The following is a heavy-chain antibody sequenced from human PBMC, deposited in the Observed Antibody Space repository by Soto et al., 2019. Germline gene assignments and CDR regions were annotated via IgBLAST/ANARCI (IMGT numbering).Heavy chain of an antibody. Sequence: QVQLVESGGGVVQPGRSLRLSCAASGFTFSSYGMHWVRQAPGKGLEWVAVIWYDGSNKYYADSVKGRFTISRDNSKNTLYLQMNSLRAEDTAVYYCAGDSYGSARDVWGKGTTVTVSS. CDR1: GFTFSSYG. D-gene: IGHD3-10*01. J-gene: IGHJ6*04. V-gene: IGHV3-33*01. CDR3: AGDSYGSARDV. CDR2: IWYDGSNK.